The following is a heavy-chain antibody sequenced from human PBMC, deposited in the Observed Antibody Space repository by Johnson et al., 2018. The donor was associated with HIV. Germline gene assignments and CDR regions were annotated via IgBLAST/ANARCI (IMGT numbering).Heavy chain of an antibody. D-gene: IGHD7-27*01. CDR1: GFTFSNYA. CDR2: ISYDGSNK. CDR3: ARDSPLGRGLDI. V-gene: IGHV3-30*14. J-gene: IGHJ3*02. Sequence: QVQLVESGGGVVQPGRSLRVSCAVSGFTFSNYAMYWVRQVPGKGLEWVAVISYDGSNKYYAASVKGRFTISRDNSKNTLYLQMNSLGAEDTAMYYCARDSPLGRGLDIWGRGTVVTVSS.